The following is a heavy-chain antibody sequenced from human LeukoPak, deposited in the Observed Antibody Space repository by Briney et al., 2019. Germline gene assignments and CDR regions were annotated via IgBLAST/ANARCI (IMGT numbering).Heavy chain of an antibody. CDR1: GGSFSGYY. CDR3: AKSGGYGLIDY. V-gene: IGHV4-34*01. J-gene: IGHJ4*02. Sequence: SETLSLTCAVYGGSFSGYYWGWIRQPPGKGLEWIGSIYSSGSTYYNASLQSRVTISIETSKNQISLRLNSVTAADTAMYYCAKSGGYGLIDYWGQGTLVTVSS. D-gene: IGHD1-26*01. CDR2: IYSSGST.